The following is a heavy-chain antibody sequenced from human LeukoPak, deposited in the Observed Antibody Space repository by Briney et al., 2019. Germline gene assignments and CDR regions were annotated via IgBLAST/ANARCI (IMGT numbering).Heavy chain of an antibody. D-gene: IGHD3-10*01. CDR2: IYYSGIT. J-gene: IGHJ5*02. Sequence: PSETLSLTCTVSGGSISSSSYYWGWIRQPPGKGLEWIGSIYYSGITYYNPSLKSRVTISVDTSKNQFSLKLSSVTAADTAVYYCARLGGSGSLFDPWGQGTLVTVSS. CDR1: GGSISSSSYY. V-gene: IGHV4-39*01. CDR3: ARLGGSGSLFDP.